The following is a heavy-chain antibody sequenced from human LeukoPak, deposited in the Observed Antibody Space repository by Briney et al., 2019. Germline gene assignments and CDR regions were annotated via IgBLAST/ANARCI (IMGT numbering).Heavy chain of an antibody. CDR1: GYTFTSYD. CDR3: ARPRYSSLDHAFDI. J-gene: IGHJ3*02. Sequence: ASVKVSCKASGYTFTSYDINWVRQATGQGLEWMGWMNPNSGNTGYAQKFQGRVTMTRNTSISTAYMELSSLRSDDTAVYYCARPRYSSLDHAFDIWGQGTMVTVSS. D-gene: IGHD6-19*01. V-gene: IGHV1-8*01. CDR2: MNPNSGNT.